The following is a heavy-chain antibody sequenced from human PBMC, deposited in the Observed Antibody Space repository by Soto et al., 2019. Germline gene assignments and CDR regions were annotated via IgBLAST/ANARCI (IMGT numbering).Heavy chain of an antibody. CDR1: GGSISSNY. Sequence: SETLPLTCTVSGGSISSNYWTWIRQPPGKGLEWIGYVYNSGSTNYNPSLKSRVTISEDTSKSQFSLKVNSMTAADTAVYYCARYRREAVAGYTLDNWGQGSLVTV. J-gene: IGHJ4*02. D-gene: IGHD6-13*01. CDR2: VYNSGST. V-gene: IGHV4-59*01. CDR3: ARYRREAVAGYTLDN.